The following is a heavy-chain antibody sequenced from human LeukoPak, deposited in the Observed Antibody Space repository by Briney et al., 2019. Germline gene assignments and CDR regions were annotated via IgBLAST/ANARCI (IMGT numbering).Heavy chain of an antibody. J-gene: IGHJ6*03. V-gene: IGHV4-4*07. CDR1: GGSISSYY. CDR3: ARLAVAASDMDV. D-gene: IGHD6-19*01. Sequence: SETLSLTCTASGGSISSYYWSWIRQPAGKGLEWIGRIYTSGSTTYNPSLKSRVTMSVDTSKNQFSLKLSSVTAADTAVYYCARLAVAASDMDVWGKGTTVTVSS. CDR2: IYTSGST.